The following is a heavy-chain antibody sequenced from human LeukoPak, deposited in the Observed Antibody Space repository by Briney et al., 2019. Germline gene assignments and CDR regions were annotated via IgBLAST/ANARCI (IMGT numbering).Heavy chain of an antibody. CDR2: ISGGGGNT. Sequence: PGGSLRLSCAASGFTVNSNYMTWVRQAPGKGLEWVSAISGGGGNTYYADSVKGRFTISRDNSKNNIYLQMNSLRAEDTALYYCAKGPLIEVAGTTWDYWGQGTLVTVSS. J-gene: IGHJ4*02. V-gene: IGHV3-23*01. CDR3: AKGPLIEVAGTTWDY. D-gene: IGHD6-19*01. CDR1: GFTVNSNY.